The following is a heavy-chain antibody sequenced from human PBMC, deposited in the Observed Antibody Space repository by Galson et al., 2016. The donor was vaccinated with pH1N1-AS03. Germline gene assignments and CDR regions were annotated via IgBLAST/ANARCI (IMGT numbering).Heavy chain of an antibody. J-gene: IGHJ3*02. Sequence: TLSLTCTVSGGSISSGGYYWNWIRQHPGKGLEWIGEINHSGSTDYNPSLKSRVTISVDPSKNQISLNLNSVTAADTAVYYCARGSYSSGWYRGRNAFDIWGQGTMVTVSS. CDR1: GGSISSGGYY. CDR2: INHSGST. V-gene: IGHV4-31*03. D-gene: IGHD6-19*01. CDR3: ARGSYSSGWYRGRNAFDI.